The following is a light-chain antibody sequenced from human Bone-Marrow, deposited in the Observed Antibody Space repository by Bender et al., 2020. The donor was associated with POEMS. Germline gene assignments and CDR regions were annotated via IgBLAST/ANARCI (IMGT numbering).Light chain of an antibody. CDR3: CSYAGSRTYWI. Sequence: QSVLTQPPSESGTPGQRVSISCAGSSSNIGSNYVSWYQQLPGTAPKLLIYRNDERPSGVSTRFSGSKSGNTASLTISGLQAEDEADYYCCSYAGSRTYWIFGGGTRLTVL. CDR2: RND. J-gene: IGLJ2*01. CDR1: SSNIGSNY. V-gene: IGLV1-47*01.